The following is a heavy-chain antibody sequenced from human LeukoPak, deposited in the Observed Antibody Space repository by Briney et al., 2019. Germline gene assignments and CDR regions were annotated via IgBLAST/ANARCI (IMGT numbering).Heavy chain of an antibody. J-gene: IGHJ1*01. CDR2: ISGSGGIGGTT. Sequence: GGSLRLSCAASGFTFNTNAMTWVRQAPGKGLEWVSSISGSGGIGGTTHYADSVQGRFTISRDNSRNTLYLQINSLRAEDTALYYCAKDLRSGVVVGGWGQGTLLTVSS. CDR1: GFTFNTNA. D-gene: IGHD3-3*01. V-gene: IGHV3-23*01. CDR3: AKDLRSGVVVGG.